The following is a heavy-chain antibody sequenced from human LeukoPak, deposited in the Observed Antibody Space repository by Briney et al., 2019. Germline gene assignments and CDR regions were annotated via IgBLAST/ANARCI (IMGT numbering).Heavy chain of an antibody. CDR3: AKEGRWLQLGGAFDI. J-gene: IGHJ3*02. D-gene: IGHD5-24*01. CDR2: ISSDENNK. Sequence: GGSLRLSCSASGFTFSSFHMNWVRQAPGKGLEWVSVISSDENNKYYADSVKGRFTISRDNSKNTLYLQMSSLRPEDTAVYYCAKEGRWLQLGGAFDIWGQGTMVTVSS. V-gene: IGHV3-30*18. CDR1: GFTFSSFH.